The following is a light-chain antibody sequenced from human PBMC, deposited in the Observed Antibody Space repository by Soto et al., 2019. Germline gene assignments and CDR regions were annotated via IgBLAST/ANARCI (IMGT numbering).Light chain of an antibody. Sequence: DIQFTQSPSFLYASVGDRVAITCRASQGISSFLAWYQQKPGESPKLLISAASTLQSGVPSRFSGSGSGTEFTLTISSLQPEDLATYFCQQLNSYPLTFGGGTKVDIK. CDR3: QQLNSYPLT. V-gene: IGKV1-9*01. J-gene: IGKJ4*01. CDR2: AAS. CDR1: QGISSF.